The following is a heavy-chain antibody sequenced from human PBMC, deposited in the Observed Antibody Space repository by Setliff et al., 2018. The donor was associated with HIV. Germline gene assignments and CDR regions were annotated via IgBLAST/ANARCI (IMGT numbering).Heavy chain of an antibody. J-gene: IGHJ6*02. CDR1: GFNFKSGW. V-gene: IGHV3-48*03. Sequence: PGGSLRLSCAVSGFNFKSGWMTWVRQAPGKGLEWLSYISSSGSTIYYADSVKGRFIISRDNAKNSLNLQMNSLRAEDTAVYYCARWGYSRDGMDVWGQGTTVTVSS. D-gene: IGHD4-4*01. CDR3: ARWGYSRDGMDV. CDR2: ISSSGSTI.